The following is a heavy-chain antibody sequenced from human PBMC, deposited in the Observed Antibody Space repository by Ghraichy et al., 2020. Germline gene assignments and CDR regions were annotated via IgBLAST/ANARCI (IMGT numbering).Heavy chain of an antibody. CDR3: ARDKWYYGMDV. V-gene: IGHV6-1*01. J-gene: IGHJ6*02. CDR1: GDSLSTNTAA. CDR2: TYYRSKWYN. Sequence: QTLSLTCVISGDSLSTNTAAWIWIRQSPSRGLEWLGKTYYRSKWYNDYAVSVKSRITVNPDTSKNQLSLQLSSVTPEDTAVYYCARDKWYYGMDVWGHGTTVTVSS. D-gene: IGHD1-26*01.